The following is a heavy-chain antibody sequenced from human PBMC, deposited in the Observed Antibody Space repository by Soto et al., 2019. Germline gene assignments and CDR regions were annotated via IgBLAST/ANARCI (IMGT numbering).Heavy chain of an antibody. CDR3: ARLNGDGYNLALFDY. Sequence: QVQLQESGPGLVKPSETLSLTCTVSCGSISSYYWSWIRQPDGKLLEWIGRIYTSGSTNYNPSLKSRVTMSVDTSKNQFALKLSSVTAADTAVYYCARLNGDGYNLALFDYRGQGTLVTVSS. D-gene: IGHD5-12*01. J-gene: IGHJ4*02. V-gene: IGHV4-4*07. CDR2: IYTSGST. CDR1: CGSISSYY.